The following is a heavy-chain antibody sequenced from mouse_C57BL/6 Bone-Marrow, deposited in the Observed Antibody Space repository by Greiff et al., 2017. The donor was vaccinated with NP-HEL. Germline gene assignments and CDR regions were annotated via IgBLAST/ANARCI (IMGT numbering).Heavy chain of an antibody. CDR3: AITAQATAWFAY. CDR2: INPYNGGT. V-gene: IGHV1-19*01. Sequence: VHVKQSGPVLVKPGASVKMSCKASGYTFTDYYMNWVKQSHGKSLEWIGVINPYNGGTSYNQKFKGKATLTVDKSSSTAYMELNSLTSEDSAVYYCAITAQATAWFAYWGQGTLVTVSA. J-gene: IGHJ3*01. D-gene: IGHD3-2*02. CDR1: GYTFTDYY.